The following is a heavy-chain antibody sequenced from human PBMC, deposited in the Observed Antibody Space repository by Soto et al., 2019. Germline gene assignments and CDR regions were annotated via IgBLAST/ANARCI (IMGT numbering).Heavy chain of an antibody. CDR3: ARGSFDSIGYYNFDY. Sequence: SWGCLRLSCAASGFSFSSYAMHWVRQAPGKGLEWVGVIWFSGTTTIYADSVKGRFIISRDNSKNTLYLQAKTLRGDDTAVYYCARGSFDSIGYYNFDYWGQGTLVTVSS. CDR2: IWFSGTTT. CDR1: GFSFSSYA. D-gene: IGHD3-22*01. V-gene: IGHV3-33*01. J-gene: IGHJ4*02.